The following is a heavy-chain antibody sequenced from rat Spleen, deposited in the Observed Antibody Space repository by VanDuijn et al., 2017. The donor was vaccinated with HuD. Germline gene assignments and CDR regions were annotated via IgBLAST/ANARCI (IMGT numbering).Heavy chain of an antibody. CDR2: ISYDGSST. CDR1: GFTFSNYD. J-gene: IGHJ2*01. Sequence: EVQLVESGGGLVQPGRSMKLSCAASGFTFSNYDMAWVRQAPKKGLEWVATISYDGSSTNYRDSVKGRFTISRDNAKSTLYLQMNSLRSEDTATYYCTRSGWGYWGQGVMVTVSS. D-gene: IGHD1-12*02. CDR3: TRSGWGY. V-gene: IGHV5-7*01.